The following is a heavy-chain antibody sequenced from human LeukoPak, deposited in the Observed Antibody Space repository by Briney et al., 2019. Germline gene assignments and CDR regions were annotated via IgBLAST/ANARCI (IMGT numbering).Heavy chain of an antibody. CDR3: ARDRWGYSYGGD. Sequence: GGSLRLSCAASGFTFSSYWMSWVRQAPGKGLEWVANIKEDGSEKFYVGSVRGRFTISRDNAKNSLYLQMNSLRAEDTAVYYCARDRWGYSYGGDWGQGTLVTVSS. CDR2: IKEDGSEK. D-gene: IGHD5-18*01. CDR1: GFTFSSYW. V-gene: IGHV3-7*01. J-gene: IGHJ4*02.